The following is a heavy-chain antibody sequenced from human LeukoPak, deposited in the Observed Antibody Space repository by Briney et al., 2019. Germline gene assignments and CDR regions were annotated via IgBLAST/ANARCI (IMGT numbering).Heavy chain of an antibody. Sequence: ASVKVSCKASGYTFTGYYMHWVRQAPGQGLEWMGWMNPNSGNTGYAQKFQGRVTMTRNTSISTAYMELRSLRSEDTAVYYCARRVVAALDAFDIWGQGTMVTVTS. J-gene: IGHJ3*02. D-gene: IGHD2-15*01. V-gene: IGHV1-8*02. CDR2: MNPNSGNT. CDR1: GYTFTGYY. CDR3: ARRVVAALDAFDI.